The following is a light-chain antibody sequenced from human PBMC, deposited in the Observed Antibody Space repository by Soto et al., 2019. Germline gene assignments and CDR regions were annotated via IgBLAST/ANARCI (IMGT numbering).Light chain of an antibody. CDR1: SSDVGGYNY. J-gene: IGLJ1*01. CDR2: EVS. CDR3: SSYGGRNNFV. V-gene: IGLV2-8*01. Sequence: QSVLTQPPSASGSPGQSVTISCTGTSSDVGGYNYVSWYQQYPGKAPKLMIYEVSKRPSGVPYRFSGSKSGNTASLTVSGLQAEDEADYYCSSYGGRNNFVFGTGTKLTVL.